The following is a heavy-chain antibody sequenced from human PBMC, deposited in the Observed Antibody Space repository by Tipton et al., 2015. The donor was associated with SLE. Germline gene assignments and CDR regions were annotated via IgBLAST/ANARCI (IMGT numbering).Heavy chain of an antibody. CDR1: GGSTTRFY. Sequence: TLSLTCSVSGGSTTRFYWSWIRQSTGKTMEWIGYVYYSGNTNYNPSLKSRVTISMDTSKNQVSLRPNSVTAADTAVYYCAKGYGMGNYYYMDVWGKGTSV. D-gene: IGHD5-18*01. V-gene: IGHV4-59*03. CDR2: VYYSGNT. CDR3: AKGYGMGNYYYMDV. J-gene: IGHJ6*03.